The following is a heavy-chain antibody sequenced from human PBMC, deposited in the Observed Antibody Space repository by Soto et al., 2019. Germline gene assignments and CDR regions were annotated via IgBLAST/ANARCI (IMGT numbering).Heavy chain of an antibody. Sequence: SETLSLTCTVSGGSISSSSYYWGWIRQPPGKGLEWIGSIYYSGSTYYNPSLKSRDTISVDTSKNQFSLKLSSVTAADTAVYYCASLGAAGIIKNYYYSYGMDVWGQGTTVTVS. CDR1: GGSISSSSYY. CDR3: ASLGAAGIIKNYYYSYGMDV. CDR2: IYYSGST. V-gene: IGHV4-39*01. J-gene: IGHJ6*02. D-gene: IGHD6-19*01.